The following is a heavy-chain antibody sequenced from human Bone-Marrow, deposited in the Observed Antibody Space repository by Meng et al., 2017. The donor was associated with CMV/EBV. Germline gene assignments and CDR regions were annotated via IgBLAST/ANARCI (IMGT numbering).Heavy chain of an antibody. CDR1: GFTFSSYW. Sequence: GESLKISCAASGFTFSSYWMSWVRQAPGKGLEWVASISQDGSEKYSVDSVKGRFTISRDNAQSSLHLHMNSLRAEDTSVYYCARQLMWAFDIWGQGTMVTVSS. J-gene: IGHJ3*02. D-gene: IGHD2-8*01. CDR3: ARQLMWAFDI. CDR2: ISQDGSEK. V-gene: IGHV3-7*01.